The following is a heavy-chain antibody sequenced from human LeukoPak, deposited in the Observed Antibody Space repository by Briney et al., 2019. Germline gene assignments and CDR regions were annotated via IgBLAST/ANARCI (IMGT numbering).Heavy chain of an antibody. D-gene: IGHD3-22*01. CDR3: ASVGVYDSPPRAFDI. Sequence: SETLSLTCTVSGGSTNNYYWSWIPQPPGQGLEWIGYIHYSGSTNYNPSRRTRVTISVDTSKRQFSLKLSSVTAADTAVYYCASVGVYDSPPRAFDIWGQGTMLTVSS. V-gene: IGHV4-59*01. CDR2: IHYSGST. J-gene: IGHJ3*02. CDR1: GGSTNNYY.